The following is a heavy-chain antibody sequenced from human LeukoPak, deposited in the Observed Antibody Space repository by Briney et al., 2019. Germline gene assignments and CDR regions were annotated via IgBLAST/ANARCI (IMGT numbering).Heavy chain of an antibody. J-gene: IGHJ4*02. CDR3: ANEYYYASSGYYYGGYYFDY. CDR2: ISDSGGST. CDR1: GFTFSSYS. D-gene: IGHD3-22*01. Sequence: PGGSLRLSCAASGFTFSSYSMTWVRQAPGKGLEWVSAISDSGGSTYYADSVKGRFPIYRENSKNTVYLQMNSLRAEDTAVYYCANEYYYASSGYYYGGYYFDYWGQGTLVTVSS. V-gene: IGHV3-23*01.